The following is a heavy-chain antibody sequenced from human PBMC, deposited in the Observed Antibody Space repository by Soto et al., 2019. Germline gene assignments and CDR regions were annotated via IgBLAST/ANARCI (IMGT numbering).Heavy chain of an antibody. CDR2: INWNSGSI. CDR3: VKDESINWYSGHFRH. D-gene: IGHD6-13*01. J-gene: IGHJ1*01. CDR1: GFTFDDYA. Sequence: GGSLRLSCAASGFTFDDYAMHWVRQVPGKGLEWVSGINWNSGSIGYADSVKGRFAISRDNTKNSLHLQMNSLRAEDTAFYYCVKDESINWYSGHFRHWGQGTLVTVSS. V-gene: IGHV3-9*01.